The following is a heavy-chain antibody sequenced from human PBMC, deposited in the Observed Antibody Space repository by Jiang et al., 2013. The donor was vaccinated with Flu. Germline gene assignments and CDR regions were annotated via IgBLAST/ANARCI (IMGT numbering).Heavy chain of an antibody. D-gene: IGHD6-6*01. CDR2: IYSGGGT. Sequence: VQLVESGGGLIQPGGSLRLSCAASGFTVSSSYMAWVRQAPGKGLEWVSGIYSGGGTNYADSVRGRFTISRDTSENTLYLQMNSLRAEDTAVYYCARDLDSSSAFGYWAREPWSPSPQ. J-gene: IGHJ4*02. CDR3: ARDLDSSSAFGY. V-gene: IGHV3-53*01. CDR1: GFTVSSSY.